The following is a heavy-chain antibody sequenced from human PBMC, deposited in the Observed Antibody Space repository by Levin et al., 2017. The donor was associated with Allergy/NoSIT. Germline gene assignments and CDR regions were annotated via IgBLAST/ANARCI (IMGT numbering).Heavy chain of an antibody. Sequence: SETLSLTCTVSGASISTYYWSWIRQPPGKGLEWIGYIYHSGDTNYNPSLQNRVTISGDSSKNQFSLELNSVTAADTAVYYCAKVRDGGSGSYFHPLDNWGQGTLVTVSS. D-gene: IGHD3-10*01. CDR2: IYHSGDT. V-gene: IGHV4-59*01. J-gene: IGHJ4*02. CDR1: GASISTYY. CDR3: AKVRDGGSGSYFHPLDN.